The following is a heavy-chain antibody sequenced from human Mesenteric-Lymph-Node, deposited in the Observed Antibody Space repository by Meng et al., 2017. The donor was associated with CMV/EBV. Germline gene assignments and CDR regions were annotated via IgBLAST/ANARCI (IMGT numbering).Heavy chain of an antibody. J-gene: IGHJ5*01. CDR2: IRFDGSNK. CDR1: GYTFSNHG. Sequence: GESLKISCAASGYTFSNHGMYWVRQAPGKGLEWVAFIRFDGSNKYYADSVRGRFTISRDASKKTVYLQMNSLRPEDTALYYCAKDIGGYCSSTNCYAGGIDSWGQGTLVTVSS. D-gene: IGHD2-2*01. V-gene: IGHV3-30*02. CDR3: AKDIGGYCSSTNCYAGGIDS.